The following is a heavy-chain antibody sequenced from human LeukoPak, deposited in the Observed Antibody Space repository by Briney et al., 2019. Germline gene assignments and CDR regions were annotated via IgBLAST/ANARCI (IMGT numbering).Heavy chain of an antibody. J-gene: IGHJ6*03. CDR1: GFTFSSYG. D-gene: IGHD3-10*01. V-gene: IGHV3-30*18. Sequence: GGSLRLSCAASGFTFSSYGMHWVRQAPGKGLEWVAVISYDGSSEFYADSVKGRFKISRDNSKNTVNLQMNSLGVEDTAVYYCAKGLGPLVRGVVPRTYYMDVWGRGTTVTVSS. CDR2: ISYDGSSE. CDR3: AKGLGPLVRGVVPRTYYMDV.